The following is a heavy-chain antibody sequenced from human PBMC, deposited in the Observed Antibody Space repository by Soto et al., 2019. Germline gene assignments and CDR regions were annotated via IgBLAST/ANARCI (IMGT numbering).Heavy chain of an antibody. D-gene: IGHD3-10*01. CDR2: IYYSGST. J-gene: IGHJ4*02. CDR1: GGSISSSSYY. V-gene: IGHV4-39*01. Sequence: QLQLQESGPGLVKPSETLSLTCTVSGGSISSSSYYWGWIRQPPGKGLEWIGSIYYSGSTYYNPSLKRRVTITVETSKNQFSLKLSSVTAADTAVYYGARHLGALLLFGEVFDYWGQGTLVTVSS. CDR3: ARHLGALLLFGEVFDY.